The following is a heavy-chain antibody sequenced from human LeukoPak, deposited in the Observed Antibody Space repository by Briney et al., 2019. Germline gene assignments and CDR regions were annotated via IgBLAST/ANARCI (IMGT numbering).Heavy chain of an antibody. CDR1: DGSINSYY. J-gene: IGHJ6*02. Sequence: SETLSLTCAVYDGSINSYYWNWIRRPPGKGLEWIGYIYYNGNTNYSPSLKSRVTMSVDTSKNLFPLKVSSVTAADTAVYYCARGRSNYYGMDVWGQGTTVTVSS. CDR2: IYYNGNT. V-gene: IGHV4-59*01. D-gene: IGHD1-26*01. CDR3: ARGRSNYYGMDV.